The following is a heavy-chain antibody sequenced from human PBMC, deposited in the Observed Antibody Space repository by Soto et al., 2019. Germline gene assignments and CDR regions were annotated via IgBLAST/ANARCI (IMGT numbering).Heavy chain of an antibody. Sequence: PSETLSLTCAVYGGSFSGYYWSWTRQPPGKGLEWIGEINHSGSTNYNPSLKSRVTISVDTSKNQFSLKLSSVTAADTAVYYCARGRGYSGYDQGYYFDYWGQGTLVTVSS. D-gene: IGHD5-12*01. CDR1: GGSFSGYY. CDR2: INHSGST. J-gene: IGHJ4*02. V-gene: IGHV4-34*01. CDR3: ARGRGYSGYDQGYYFDY.